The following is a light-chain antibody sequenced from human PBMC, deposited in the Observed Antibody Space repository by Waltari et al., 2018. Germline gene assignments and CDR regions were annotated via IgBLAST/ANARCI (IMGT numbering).Light chain of an antibody. Sequence: EVVMTQSPATLSVPPGERATLSCRASQSISINLVWYQQKPGQAPRLLMYCSSTRATDIPARFSGSGSGTEFTLPIISLQSEDAAVYYCQQFNDWPRTFGQGTKVEIK. J-gene: IGKJ1*01. CDR2: CSS. CDR1: QSISIN. V-gene: IGKV3-15*01. CDR3: QQFNDWPRT.